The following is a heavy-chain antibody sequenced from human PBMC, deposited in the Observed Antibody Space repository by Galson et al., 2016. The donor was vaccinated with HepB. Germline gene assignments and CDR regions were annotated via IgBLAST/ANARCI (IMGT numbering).Heavy chain of an antibody. CDR2: IWYDGSKK. J-gene: IGHJ6*02. Sequence: SLRLSCAASGFTFSSYGMHWVRQAPGKGLEWVAVIWYDGSKKYYGGSVKGRFTISRDDSKNTVYLQMNSLRDEDTAVYYCAREGHDTYGMDVWGQGTTVTVSS. CDR3: AREGHDTYGMDV. CDR1: GFTFSSYG. V-gene: IGHV3-33*01.